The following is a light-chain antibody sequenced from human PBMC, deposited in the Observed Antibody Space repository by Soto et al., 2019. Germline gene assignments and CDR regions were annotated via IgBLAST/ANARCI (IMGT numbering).Light chain of an antibody. J-gene: IGKJ4*01. CDR2: GAS. Sequence: EVVLTQSPGTLSLSPGERATLSCRASQSVSSSYLAWYQQEPGQAPRLLIYGASSRATGIPDRFSGSGSGTDFTLTISRLDPEDFAVYYCQQYGSSPLTFGGGTMVDIK. V-gene: IGKV3-20*01. CDR1: QSVSSSY. CDR3: QQYGSSPLT.